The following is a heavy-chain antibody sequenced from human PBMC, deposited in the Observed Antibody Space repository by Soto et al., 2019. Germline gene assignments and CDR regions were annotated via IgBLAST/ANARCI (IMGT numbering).Heavy chain of an antibody. CDR3: ARGMTPPGAPAWYYFDS. CDR1: GASITSSS. V-gene: IGHV4-4*07. D-gene: IGHD2-8*02. J-gene: IGHJ4*02. Sequence: SETLSLTCTVSGASITSSSYRSWIRQPAGKGLEWIGRFSLSGTTNYNPSLRSRVTMSADVSKNQFSLRLTSVTAADTALYYCARGMTPPGAPAWYYFDSWGQGTLVTVSS. CDR2: FSLSGTT.